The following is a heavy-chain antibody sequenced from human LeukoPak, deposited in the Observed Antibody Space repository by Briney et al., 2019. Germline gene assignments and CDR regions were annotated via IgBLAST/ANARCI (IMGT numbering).Heavy chain of an antibody. CDR3: ARVSGWSRSWFDP. CDR1: GGSFSGYY. Sequence: SETLSLTCAVYGGSFSGYYWSWIRQPPGKGLEWIGEINHSGSTNYNPSLKSRVTISVDTSKNQCFLKLSSVAAADTAVYYCARVSGWSRSWFDPWGQGTLVTVSS. D-gene: IGHD6-13*01. CDR2: INHSGST. J-gene: IGHJ5*02. V-gene: IGHV4-34*01.